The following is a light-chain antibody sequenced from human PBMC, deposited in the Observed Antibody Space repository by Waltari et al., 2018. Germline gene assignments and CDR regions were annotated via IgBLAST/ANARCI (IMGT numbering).Light chain of an antibody. CDR3: QQYVVIPWT. CDR2: WAS. Sequence: DIVMTQSPDSLAVSLGERAIINCKSSQSVLYSSNNKNYLAWYQQKPGQPPKLLIYWASTRELGVPDRFSGSGSGTDFTVTINSLQAEDVAVYYCQQYVVIPWTFGQGTKVEVK. CDR1: QSVLYSSNNKNY. V-gene: IGKV4-1*01. J-gene: IGKJ1*01.